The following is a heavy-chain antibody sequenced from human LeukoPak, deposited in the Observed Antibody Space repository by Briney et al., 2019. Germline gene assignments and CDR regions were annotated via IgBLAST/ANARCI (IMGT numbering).Heavy chain of an antibody. Sequence: ASVKVSCKASGYTFTGYYMHWVRQAPGQGLEWVGWINPSSGGTNYAQKFQGRVTMTRDTSISTAYMELSRLRSDDTAVYYCARGRSTTGTFFIYWGQGTLVTVSS. CDR1: GYTFTGYY. J-gene: IGHJ4*02. CDR3: ARGRSTTGTFFIY. D-gene: IGHD1-1*01. V-gene: IGHV1-2*02. CDR2: INPSSGGT.